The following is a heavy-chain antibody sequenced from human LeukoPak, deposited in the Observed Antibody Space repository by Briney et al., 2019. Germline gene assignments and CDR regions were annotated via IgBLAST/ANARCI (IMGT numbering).Heavy chain of an antibody. V-gene: IGHV3-23*01. J-gene: IGHJ4*02. CDR2: ISGSGGST. CDR3: AKIPYYDFWSGRQYFDY. D-gene: IGHD3-3*01. CDR1: GFTFSSYA. Sequence: GGSLRLSCAASGFTFSSYAMSWVRQAPGKGLEWVSAISGSGGSTYYADSVKGRFTIFRDNSKNTLYLQMNSLRAEDTAVYYCAKIPYYDFWSGRQYFDYWGQGTLVTVSS.